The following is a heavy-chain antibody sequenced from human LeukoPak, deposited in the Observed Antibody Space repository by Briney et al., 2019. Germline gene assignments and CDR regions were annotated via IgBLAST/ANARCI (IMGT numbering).Heavy chain of an antibody. D-gene: IGHD6-13*01. J-gene: IGHJ6*02. Sequence: SETLSLTCTVSGGSISSSSYYWGWIRQPPGKGLEWIGYIYYSGSTNYNPSLKSRVTISVDTSKNQFSLKLSSVTAADTAVYYCATGGRGSSWFGSYDYYYYGMDVWGQGTTVTVPS. CDR2: IYYSGST. CDR1: GGSISSSSYY. CDR3: ATGGRGSSWFGSYDYYYYGMDV. V-gene: IGHV4-61*05.